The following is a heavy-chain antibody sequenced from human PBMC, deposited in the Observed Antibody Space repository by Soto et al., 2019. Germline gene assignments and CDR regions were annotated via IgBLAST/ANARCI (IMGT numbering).Heavy chain of an antibody. CDR1: GFTFSSYS. Sequence: EVQLVESGGGLVKPGGSLRLSCAASGFTFSSYSMNWVRQAPGKGLEWVSSISSSSSYIYYADSVKGRFTISRDNAKNALYLHMNSLRAEDTAVYSCARGSLCSGYAFDIWGQETMVTVSS. CDR2: ISSSSSYI. J-gene: IGHJ3*02. CDR3: ARGSLCSGYAFDI. V-gene: IGHV3-21*01. D-gene: IGHD3-10*02.